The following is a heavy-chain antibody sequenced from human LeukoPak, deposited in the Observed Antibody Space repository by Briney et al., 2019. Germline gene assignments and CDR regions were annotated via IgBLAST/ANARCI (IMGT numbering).Heavy chain of an antibody. V-gene: IGHV6-1*01. CDR3: ARVSSRILDY. J-gene: IGHJ4*02. CDR1: GDSVSSNSVA. Sequence: SQTLSLTCAISGDSVSSNSVAWNWIRQSPSRALEWLGRTYYRSKWYNDYAVSVKSRISINPDTSKNQFSLQLDSVTLEDTAVYYCARVSSRILDYWGQGTLVTVSS. D-gene: IGHD2-2*01. CDR2: TYYRSKWYN.